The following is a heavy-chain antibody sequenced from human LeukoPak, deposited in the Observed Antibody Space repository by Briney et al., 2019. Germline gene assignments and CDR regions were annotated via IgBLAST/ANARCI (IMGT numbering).Heavy chain of an antibody. D-gene: IGHD5/OR15-5a*01. V-gene: IGHV4-34*01. J-gene: IGHJ4*02. CDR2: INHSGST. CDR3: ARSIYGPFDY. CDR1: GGSFSGYY. Sequence: SETLSLTCAVYGGSFSGYYWSWIRQPPGKGLEWIGEINHSGSTNYNPSLKSRVTISVDTSKNQFSLKLSSVTAADTAVYYCARSIYGPFDYWGQGTLVTVSS.